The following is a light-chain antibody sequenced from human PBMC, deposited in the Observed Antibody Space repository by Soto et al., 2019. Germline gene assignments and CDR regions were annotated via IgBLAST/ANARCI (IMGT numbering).Light chain of an antibody. Sequence: EIVMTQSPATLSVSPGERATLSCRASQSVSSNLAWYQQKPGQAPRLLIYGASTRATGIPARFGGSGSGTEFTLTISSLQSEDFAVYYCQQYNNPSITFVQGTRLEIK. J-gene: IGKJ5*01. CDR1: QSVSSN. V-gene: IGKV3-15*01. CDR2: GAS. CDR3: QQYNNPSIT.